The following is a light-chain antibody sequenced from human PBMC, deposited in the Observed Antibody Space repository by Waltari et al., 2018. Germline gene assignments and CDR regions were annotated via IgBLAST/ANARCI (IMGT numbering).Light chain of an antibody. CDR2: LGS. V-gene: IGKV2-28*01. J-gene: IGKJ2*01. CDR1: QSLLHSNGYNY. Sequence: QSLLHSNGYNYLDWYLQKPGQSPQLLIYLGSNRASGVPDRFSGGGSGTDFTLKISRVEAEDVGVYYCIQTLQTPFTFGQGTKLEIK. CDR3: IQTLQTPFT.